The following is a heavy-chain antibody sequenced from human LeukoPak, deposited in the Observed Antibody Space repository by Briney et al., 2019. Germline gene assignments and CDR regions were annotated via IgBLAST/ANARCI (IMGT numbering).Heavy chain of an antibody. CDR3: ARYVYDSSGYSSQY. J-gene: IGHJ4*02. V-gene: IGHV3-21*01. Sequence: GGSLRLSCVASGFTFSNYAMSWVRQAPRKGLEWVSSISSRSNDIYYLDSVKGRFTISRDNARNSLFLQMNSLRGEDTAVYYCARYVYDSSGYSSQYWGQGTLVTVSS. CDR2: ISSRSNDI. D-gene: IGHD3-22*01. CDR1: GFTFSNYA.